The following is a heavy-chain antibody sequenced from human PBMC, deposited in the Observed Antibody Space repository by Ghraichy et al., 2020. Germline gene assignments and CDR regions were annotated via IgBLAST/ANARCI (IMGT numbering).Heavy chain of an antibody. D-gene: IGHD3-10*01. CDR1: GFTFSDYY. CDR3: ARERFGGYYFDY. J-gene: IGHJ4*02. Sequence: GGSLRLSCAASGFTFSDYYMRWIRQAPGKGLEWVSYISSSSSYTNYADSVKGRFTISRDNAKNSLYLQMNSLRAEDTAVYYCARERFGGYYFDYWGQGTLVTVSS. CDR2: ISSSSSYT. V-gene: IGHV3-11*06.